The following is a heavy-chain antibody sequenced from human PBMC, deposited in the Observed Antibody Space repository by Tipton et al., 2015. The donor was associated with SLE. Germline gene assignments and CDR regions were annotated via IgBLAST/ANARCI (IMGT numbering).Heavy chain of an antibody. CDR2: IYPGDSDT. J-gene: IGHJ3*02. Sequence: QSGPEVKKPGESLKISCKVSGYTFTSYWIGWVRQMPGKGLEWMGIIYPGDSDTRYSPSFQGQVTISADKSISTAYLQWSSLKASDTAMYYCARTCSSPSCFSDAFDIWGQGTMVTVSS. V-gene: IGHV5-51*03. CDR1: GYTFTSYW. CDR3: ARTCSSPSCFSDAFDI. D-gene: IGHD2-2*01.